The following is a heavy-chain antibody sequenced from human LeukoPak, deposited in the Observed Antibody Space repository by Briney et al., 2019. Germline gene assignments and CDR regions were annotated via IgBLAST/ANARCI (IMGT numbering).Heavy chain of an antibody. J-gene: IGHJ6*03. Sequence: SETLSLTCTVSGGSISSGGYYWSWIRQPPGKGLEWIGYIYHSGSTYYNPSLKSRVTISVDRSKNQFSLKLSSVTAADTAVYYCARVGQLEDYYYMDVWGKGTTVTVSS. CDR3: ARVGQLEDYYYMDV. V-gene: IGHV4-30-2*01. CDR2: IYHSGST. CDR1: GGSISSGGYY. D-gene: IGHD6-13*01.